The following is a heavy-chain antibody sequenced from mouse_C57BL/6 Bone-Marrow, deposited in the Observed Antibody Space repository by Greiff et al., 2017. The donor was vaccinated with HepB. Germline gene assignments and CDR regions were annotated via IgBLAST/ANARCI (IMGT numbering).Heavy chain of an antibody. CDR1: GFTFSSYG. CDR3: ARSYYGSSPYYAMDY. CDR2: ISSGGSYT. J-gene: IGHJ4*01. V-gene: IGHV5-6*01. Sequence: EVQVVESGGDLVKPGGSLKLSCAASGFTFSSYGMSWVRQTPDKRLEWVATISSGGSYTYYPDSVKGRFTIYRDNAKNTLYLQMSSLKSEDTAMYYCARSYYGSSPYYAMDYWGQGTSVTVSS. D-gene: IGHD1-1*01.